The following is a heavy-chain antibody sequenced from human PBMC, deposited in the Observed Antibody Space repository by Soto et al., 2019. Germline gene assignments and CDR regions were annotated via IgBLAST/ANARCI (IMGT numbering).Heavy chain of an antibody. D-gene: IGHD2-8*01. CDR2: IIPIFGTA. J-gene: IGHJ4*02. CDR3: AGDGGYCTNGVCYTSDY. CDR1: GGTFSSYA. Sequence: QVQLVQSGAEVKKPGSSVKVSCKASGGTFSSYAISWVRQAPGPGLEWMGGIIPIFGTANYAQKFQGRVTITADESTSTAYMELSSLRSEDTAVYYCAGDGGYCTNGVCYTSDYWGQGTLVTVSS. V-gene: IGHV1-69*12.